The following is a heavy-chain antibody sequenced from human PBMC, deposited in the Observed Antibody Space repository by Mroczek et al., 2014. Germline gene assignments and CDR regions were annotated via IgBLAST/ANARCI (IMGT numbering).Heavy chain of an antibody. D-gene: IGHD5-18*01. V-gene: IGHV4-61*02. J-gene: IGHJ4*02. CDR2: IYTSGST. CDR3: ARVGTAMVAEYYFDY. CDR1: GGSISSGSYY. Sequence: QVQLVESGPGLVKPSQTLSLTCTVSGGSISSGSYYWSWIRQPAGKGLEWIGRIYTSGSTNYNPSLKSRVTMSVDTSKNQFSLKLSSVTAADTAVYYCARVGTAMVAEYYFDYWGQGTLVTVSS.